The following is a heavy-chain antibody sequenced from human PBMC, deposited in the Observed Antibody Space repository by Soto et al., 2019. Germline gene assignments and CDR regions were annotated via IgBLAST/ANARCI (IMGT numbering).Heavy chain of an antibody. Sequence: GASVKVSCKASGYTFTSYYMHWVRQAPGQGLKWMGIINPSGGSTSYAQKFQGRVTMTRDTSTSTVYMELSSLRSEDTAVYYCARDYPPGPGGMDVWGQGTTVTVSS. J-gene: IGHJ6*02. V-gene: IGHV1-46*01. CDR2: INPSGGST. D-gene: IGHD3-10*01. CDR1: GYTFTSYY. CDR3: ARDYPPGPGGMDV.